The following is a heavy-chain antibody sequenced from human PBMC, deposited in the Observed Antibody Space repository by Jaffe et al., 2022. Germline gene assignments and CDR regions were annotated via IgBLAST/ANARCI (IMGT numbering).Heavy chain of an antibody. CDR3: ARDSLSAQIFGVVSAFDI. J-gene: IGHJ3*02. CDR2: ISSSSSYI. CDR1: GFTFSSYS. Sequence: EVQLVESGGGLVKPGGSLRLSCAASGFTFSSYSMNWVRQAPGKGLEWVSSISSSSSYIYYADSVKGRFTISRDNAKNSLYLQMNSLRAEDTAVYYCARDSLSAQIFGVVSAFDIWGQGTMVTVSS. V-gene: IGHV3-21*01. D-gene: IGHD3-3*01.